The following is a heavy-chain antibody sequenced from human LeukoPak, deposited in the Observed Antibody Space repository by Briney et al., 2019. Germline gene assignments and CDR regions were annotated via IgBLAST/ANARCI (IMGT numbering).Heavy chain of an antibody. CDR2: ISSSSSTI. Sequence: PGGSLRLSCAASGFTFSTYSMNWVRQAPGKGLEWVSYISSSSSTIYYADSVKGRFTISRDNAKNSLYSQMNSLRAEDTAVYYCARAPGSSGWSSDYWGQGTLVTVSS. CDR3: ARAPGSSGWSSDY. V-gene: IGHV3-48*01. CDR1: GFTFSTYS. D-gene: IGHD6-19*01. J-gene: IGHJ4*02.